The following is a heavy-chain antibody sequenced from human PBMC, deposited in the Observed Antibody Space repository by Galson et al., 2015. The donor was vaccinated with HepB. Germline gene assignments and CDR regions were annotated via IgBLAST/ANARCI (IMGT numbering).Heavy chain of an antibody. J-gene: IGHJ4*02. V-gene: IGHV3-48*01. CDR3: ARIALSGSYRYFDY. CDR2: ICTTSDNK. D-gene: IGHD1-26*01. Sequence: SLRLSCAASGFTFSSYTMNWVRQAPGKGLEWISYICTTSDNKFSADSVKGRFIISRDNAKNSLYLQMNSLRAEDTAVYYCARIALSGSYRYFDYWGQGTLVTVSS. CDR1: GFTFSSYT.